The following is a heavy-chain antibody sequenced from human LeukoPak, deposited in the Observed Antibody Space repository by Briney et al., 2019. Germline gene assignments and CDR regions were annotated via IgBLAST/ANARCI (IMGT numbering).Heavy chain of an antibody. Sequence: HPGGSLRLSCAASGFTFSTYWMNWYRQAPGKGLEWVGNINQDASEINYVDSVRGRFTISRDNAKNSLHLQMNSLRAEDTAVYYCATDRDNSDWQKRFDFWGQGTLVTVSS. V-gene: IGHV3-7*01. CDR1: GFTFSTYW. CDR3: ATDRDNSDWQKRFDF. J-gene: IGHJ4*02. CDR2: INQDASEI. D-gene: IGHD2-21*02.